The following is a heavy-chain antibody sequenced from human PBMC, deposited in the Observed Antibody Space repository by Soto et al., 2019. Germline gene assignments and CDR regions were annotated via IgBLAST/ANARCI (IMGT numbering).Heavy chain of an antibody. J-gene: IGHJ5*02. CDR1: GGTFSSYA. V-gene: IGHV1-69*01. CDR3: ALCAELELRWFDP. Sequence: QVQLVQSGAEVQKPGSSVKVSCKASGGTFSSYAISWVRQAPGQGLEWMGGIIHIFGTANYAQKFQGRVTITADDSTSTAYMELSSLRSEDTAVYYCALCAELELRWFDPWGQGTLVTVSS. D-gene: IGHD1-7*01. CDR2: IIHIFGTA.